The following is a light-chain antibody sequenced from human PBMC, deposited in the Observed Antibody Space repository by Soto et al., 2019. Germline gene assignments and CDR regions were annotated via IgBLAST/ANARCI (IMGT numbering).Light chain of an antibody. CDR2: LTS. J-gene: IGKJ1*01. CDR1: QAVNTR. V-gene: IGKV3-11*01. CDR3: HMRRSWPRA. Sequence: EIVLTQSPATLSSFPGDRAPLSCRASQAVNTRLAWYQHKPGQAPRLLIYLTSNRAAGIPARFSGSGSGTDFTLAISEVEPEDLAVYFSHMRRSWPRAFGQGTKVDIK.